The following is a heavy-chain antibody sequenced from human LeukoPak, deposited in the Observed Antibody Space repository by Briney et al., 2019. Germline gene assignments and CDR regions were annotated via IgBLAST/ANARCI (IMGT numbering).Heavy chain of an antibody. Sequence: SQTLSLTCTVSGGSISSGSYYWSWIRQPAGKGLEWIGRIYTSGSTNYNPSLKSRVTISVDTSKNQFSLKLSSVTAADTAVYYWARDFFDYRGAFDIWGQGTMVTVSS. D-gene: IGHD4-11*01. CDR1: GGSISSGSYY. V-gene: IGHV4-61*02. J-gene: IGHJ3*02. CDR3: ARDFFDYRGAFDI. CDR2: IYTSGST.